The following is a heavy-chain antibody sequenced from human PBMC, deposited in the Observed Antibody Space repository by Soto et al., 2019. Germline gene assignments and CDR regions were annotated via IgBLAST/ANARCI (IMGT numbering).Heavy chain of an antibody. V-gene: IGHV4-61*01. CDR1: GGSVSSGSYY. CDR2: IYYSGST. J-gene: IGHJ6*02. D-gene: IGHD3-3*01. Sequence: ASETLSLTCTVSGGSVSSGSYYWSWIRQPPGKGLEWIGYIYYSGSTNYNPSLKSRVTISVDTSKNQFSLKLSSVTAADTAVYYCARETKYYDFWSGYVNYYYYGMDVWGQGTTVTVSS. CDR3: ARETKYYDFWSGYVNYYYYGMDV.